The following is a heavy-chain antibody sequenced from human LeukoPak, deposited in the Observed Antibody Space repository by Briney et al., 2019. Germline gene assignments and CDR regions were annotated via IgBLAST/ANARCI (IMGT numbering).Heavy chain of an antibody. CDR2: INHSGST. Sequence: PSETLSLTCAVYGGSFSGYYWSWIRQPPGKGLEWIGEINHSGSTNYNPSLKSRVTISVDTSKNQFSLKLSSVTAADTAVYYCARGARRLSNVLRYFDWSTNWFDPWGQGTLVTVSS. D-gene: IGHD3-9*01. V-gene: IGHV4-34*01. J-gene: IGHJ5*02. CDR1: GGSFSGYY. CDR3: ARGARRLSNVLRYFDWSTNWFDP.